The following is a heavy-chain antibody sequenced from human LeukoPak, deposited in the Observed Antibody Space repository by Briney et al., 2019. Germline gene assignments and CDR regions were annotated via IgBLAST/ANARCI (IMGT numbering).Heavy chain of an antibody. Sequence: PSQTLSLTCTVSSGPISGNDLYWNWIRQAAGKGLEWIGRVHSGGTTNYNPSLAGRVTVSVDRSKNQFSLKMSSVTAADTAVYYCARTYCDTSTCYRFDSWGQGILVTVSS. CDR2: VHSGGTT. CDR3: ARTYCDTSTCYRFDS. D-gene: IGHD2-21*01. V-gene: IGHV4-61*02. CDR1: SGPISGNDLY. J-gene: IGHJ4*02.